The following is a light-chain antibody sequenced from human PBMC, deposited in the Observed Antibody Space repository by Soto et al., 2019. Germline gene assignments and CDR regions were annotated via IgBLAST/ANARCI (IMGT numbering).Light chain of an antibody. V-gene: IGLV2-8*01. Sequence: SALTQPPSAFGSPGQSVTISCTGTSSDVGAYNYVSWYQQHPGKAPKLMIYEVSYRPSGVPDRFSGSKSGNTASLTVSGLQAEDEADYYCSSYAGSSTVFGTGTKVTVL. J-gene: IGLJ1*01. CDR3: SSYAGSSTV. CDR2: EVS. CDR1: SSDVGAYNY.